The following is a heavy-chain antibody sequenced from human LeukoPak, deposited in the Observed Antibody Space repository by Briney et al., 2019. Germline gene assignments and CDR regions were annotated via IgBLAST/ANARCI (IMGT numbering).Heavy chain of an antibody. Sequence: GGSLRLSCAASGFTFSSYTMSWVRQAPGKGLEWVSAISGSGGSTYYADSVKGRFTISRDNSKNTLYLQMNSLRAEDTAVYYCAKIYDILTGYYFDYWGQGTLVTVSS. CDR2: ISGSGGST. V-gene: IGHV3-23*01. J-gene: IGHJ4*02. CDR1: GFTFSSYT. CDR3: AKIYDILTGYYFDY. D-gene: IGHD3-9*01.